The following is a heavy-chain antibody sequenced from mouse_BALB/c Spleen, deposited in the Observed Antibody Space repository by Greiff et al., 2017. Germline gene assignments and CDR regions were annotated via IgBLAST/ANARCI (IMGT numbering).Heavy chain of an antibody. D-gene: IGHD3-1*01. CDR1: GYTFTSYT. V-gene: IGHV1-4*01. CDR3: ARSEARAGFAY. CDR2: INPSSGYT. J-gene: IGHJ3*01. Sequence: VQLQQSGAELARPGASVKMSCKASGYTFTSYTMHWVKQRHGQGLEWIGYINPSSGYTNYNQKFKDKATLTADKSSSTAYMQLSSLTSEDSAVYYCARSEARAGFAYWGQGTLVTVSA.